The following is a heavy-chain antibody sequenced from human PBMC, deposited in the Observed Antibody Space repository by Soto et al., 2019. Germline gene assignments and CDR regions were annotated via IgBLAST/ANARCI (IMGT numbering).Heavy chain of an antibody. CDR3: ASSYGSGYRAFDY. J-gene: IGHJ4*02. CDR2: VNPIVSMS. V-gene: IGHV1-69*02. Sequence: QVQLVQSGAEVKRPGSSVKVSCKASGDTFNFYSINWVRQAPGLGLEWMGRVNPIVSMSNYAQKFQGRVTMSADKSTSTAYMELSRLRCGDAAIYYCASSYGSGYRAFDYWGQGALVTVSS. D-gene: IGHD3-10*01. CDR1: GDTFNFYS.